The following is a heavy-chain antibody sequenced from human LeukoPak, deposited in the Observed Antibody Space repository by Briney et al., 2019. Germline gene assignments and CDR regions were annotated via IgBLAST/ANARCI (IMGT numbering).Heavy chain of an antibody. CDR3: ARPYYDSSGYYDAFDI. CDR2: IYPGDSDT. Sequence: KPGESLKISCKGSGYSFTSYWIGWVRQMPGKGLEWMGIIYPGDSDTRYSPSFQGQVTISADKSISTAYLQWSSLKASDTAMYYCARPYYDSSGYYDAFDIWGQGTMVTVSS. J-gene: IGHJ3*02. CDR1: GYSFTSYW. V-gene: IGHV5-51*03. D-gene: IGHD3-22*01.